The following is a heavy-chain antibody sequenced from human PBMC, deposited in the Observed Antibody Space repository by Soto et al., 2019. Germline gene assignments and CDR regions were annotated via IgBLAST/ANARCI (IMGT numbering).Heavy chain of an antibody. CDR3: ARGPYSSGWYVVDY. Sequence: SETLSLTCTVSGASISAYAWSWIRQPAGKGLEWIGRLYSSGNTNYNPSFKSRLTMSADTSKNQFSLKLSSVTAADTAVYYCARGPYSSGWYVVDYWGQGTLVTVSS. CDR1: GASISAYA. CDR2: LYSSGNT. J-gene: IGHJ4*02. D-gene: IGHD6-19*01. V-gene: IGHV4-4*07.